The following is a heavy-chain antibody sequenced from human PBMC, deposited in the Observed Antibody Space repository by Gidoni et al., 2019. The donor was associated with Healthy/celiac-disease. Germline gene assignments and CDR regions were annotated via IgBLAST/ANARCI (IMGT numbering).Heavy chain of an antibody. V-gene: IGHV3-21*01. Sequence: VQLVESGGGLVKPGGALRLYCAASGFTFSSYSMNWVRQAPGKGLEWVSSISSSSSSIYYADSVTGRFTISRDDTKNSLYLQMNSLRAEDTAVYYCARGRDQGAIDYWGQGTLVTVSS. CDR3: ARGRDQGAIDY. J-gene: IGHJ4*02. CDR1: GFTFSSYS. CDR2: ISSSSSSI.